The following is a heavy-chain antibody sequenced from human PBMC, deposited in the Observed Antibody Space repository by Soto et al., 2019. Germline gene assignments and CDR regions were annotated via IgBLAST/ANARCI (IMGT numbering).Heavy chain of an antibody. D-gene: IGHD3-22*01. CDR3: AKVFYYYDSSGYYYFDY. CDR2: LSDGGGST. J-gene: IGHJ4*02. Sequence: GGSLRLSCAASGFTFSNYAMSWVRQAPGKGLEWVSGLSDGGGSTFYADSVKGRFTISRDNAKNTLYLQMSSLRAEDTAVYYCAKVFYYYDSSGYYYFDYWGQGTLVTVSS. V-gene: IGHV3-23*01. CDR1: GFTFSNYA.